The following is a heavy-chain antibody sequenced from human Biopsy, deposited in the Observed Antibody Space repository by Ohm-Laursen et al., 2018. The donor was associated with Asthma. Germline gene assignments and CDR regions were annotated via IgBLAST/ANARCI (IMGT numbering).Heavy chain of an antibody. D-gene: IGHD6-13*01. CDR2: INPNSGGT. Sequence: SVKVSCKASGYTFIGCHIHWMRQAPGQGLEWMGRINPNSGGTNYAQKFQGRVTMTRDTSISTAYMEVSRLRSDDTAMYYCARGQKSAGDRWFDSWGQGTLVTVSS. V-gene: IGHV1-2*06. CDR1: GYTFIGCH. CDR3: ARGQKSAGDRWFDS. J-gene: IGHJ5*01.